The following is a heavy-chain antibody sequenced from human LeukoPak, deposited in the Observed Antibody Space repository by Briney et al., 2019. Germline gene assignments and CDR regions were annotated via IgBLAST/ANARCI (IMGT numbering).Heavy chain of an antibody. D-gene: IGHD2-15*01. CDR3: AKDLSFCSGGSCYSGPDAFDI. J-gene: IGHJ3*02. CDR1: GFTFNNYG. V-gene: IGHV3-30*18. CDR2: ISYDGSKI. Sequence: PGGSLRLSCAASGFTFNNYGMHWVRQAPGKGLEWVSIISYDGSKIYYGDSVKGRFTISKDDSENTLYLQMNSLRAEDTAVYYCAKDLSFCSGGSCYSGPDAFDIWGQGTMVTVSS.